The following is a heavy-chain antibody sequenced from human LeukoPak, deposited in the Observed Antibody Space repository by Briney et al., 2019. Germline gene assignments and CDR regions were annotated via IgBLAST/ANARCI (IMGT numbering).Heavy chain of an antibody. Sequence: GRSLRLSCAASGFTFSDYYMSWIRQAPGKGLEWVSYISSSGNTVKYADSVKGRFTISRDNAKNSLYLQMNSLRAEDTAVYYCARDSCGGDCYLDWGQGTLVTVSS. CDR3: ARDSCGGDCYLD. V-gene: IGHV3-11*04. CDR2: ISSSGNTV. D-gene: IGHD2-21*02. J-gene: IGHJ4*02. CDR1: GFTFSDYY.